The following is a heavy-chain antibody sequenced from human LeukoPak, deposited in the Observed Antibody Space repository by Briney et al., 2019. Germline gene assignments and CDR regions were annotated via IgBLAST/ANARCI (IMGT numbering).Heavy chain of an antibody. J-gene: IGHJ4*02. V-gene: IGHV3-7*03. CDR3: AKEGRSLQTY. CDR1: GFTFGSYA. Sequence: GGSLRLSCVTSGFTFGSYAMNWVRQTPGKGLEWVANIKEDGTETYYVDSVKGRFTISRDNAKNSLYLQMNSLRVEDTAVYYCAKEGRSLQTYWGQGTLVTVSS. D-gene: IGHD5-24*01. CDR2: IKEDGTET.